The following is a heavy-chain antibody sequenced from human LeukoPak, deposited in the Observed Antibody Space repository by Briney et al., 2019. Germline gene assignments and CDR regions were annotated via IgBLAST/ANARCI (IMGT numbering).Heavy chain of an antibody. Sequence: GGSLRLSCAASGFTFSRYSMNWVRQAPGTGLEWVSSITSSSSHVFYADSVKGRFTISRDNAKNTLYLEMNSLRVGDTAMYYCAKDPNGDYVGAFDFWGQGTMVTVSS. CDR2: ITSSSSHV. CDR1: GFTFSRYS. CDR3: AKDPNGDYVGAFDF. J-gene: IGHJ3*01. V-gene: IGHV3-21*04. D-gene: IGHD4-17*01.